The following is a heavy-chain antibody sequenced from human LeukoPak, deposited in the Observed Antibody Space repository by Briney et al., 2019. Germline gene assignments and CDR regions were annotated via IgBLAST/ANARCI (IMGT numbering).Heavy chain of an antibody. CDR3: AGDRDSGGASWYFDY. CDR1: GGTFSSYA. D-gene: IGHD4-23*01. Sequence: GASVKVSCKASGGTFSSYAISWVRQAPGQGLEWMGRIIPILGIANYAQKFQGRVTITADKSTSTAYMELSSLRSEDTAVYYCAGDRDSGGASWYFDYWGQGTLVTVSS. J-gene: IGHJ4*02. CDR2: IIPILGIA. V-gene: IGHV1-69*04.